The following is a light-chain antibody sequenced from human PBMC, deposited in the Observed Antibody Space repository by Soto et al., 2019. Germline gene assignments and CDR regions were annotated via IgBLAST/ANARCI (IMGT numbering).Light chain of an antibody. CDR3: QQRSNWPPLT. V-gene: IGKV3-11*01. J-gene: IGKJ4*01. CDR1: QSVSSY. Sequence: EIVLTQSPATLSLSPGERATLSCRASQSVSSYLAWYQHKPGQSPRLLIYDASNRATGIPARFSGSGSGTDFTLTISSLEPKDFAVYYCQQRSNWPPLTFGGGTKVEIK. CDR2: DAS.